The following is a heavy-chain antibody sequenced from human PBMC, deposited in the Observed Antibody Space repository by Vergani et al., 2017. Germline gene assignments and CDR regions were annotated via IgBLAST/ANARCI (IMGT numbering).Heavy chain of an antibody. J-gene: IGHJ6*01. D-gene: IGHD3-3*01. Sequence: QLQLQESGPGLVKPSETLSLTCTVSGGSISSSSYYWGWIRQPPGKGLEWIGSIYYSGSTYYNPSLKSRVIISVDSSKKQFSLKLSSVTAADTAVYYCARHERGYYDFWGGYYNPRYYYLMDVWREETTVTVSS. CDR1: GGSISSSSYY. V-gene: IGHV4-39*01. CDR3: ARHERGYYDFWGGYYNPRYYYLMDV. CDR2: IYYSGST.